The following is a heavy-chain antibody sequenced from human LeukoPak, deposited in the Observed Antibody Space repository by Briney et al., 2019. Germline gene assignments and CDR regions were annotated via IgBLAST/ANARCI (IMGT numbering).Heavy chain of an antibody. Sequence: SETLSLTCTVSGGSISSSSYYWGWIRQPPGKGLEWIGSIYYSGSTYYNPSLESRVTISIDTSKSQISLRLNSVTAADTAVYYCARGPPGITIFGVATGGQGTLVTVSS. CDR1: GGSISSSSYY. J-gene: IGHJ4*02. D-gene: IGHD3-3*01. CDR3: ARGPPGITIFGVAT. V-gene: IGHV4-39*07. CDR2: IYYSGST.